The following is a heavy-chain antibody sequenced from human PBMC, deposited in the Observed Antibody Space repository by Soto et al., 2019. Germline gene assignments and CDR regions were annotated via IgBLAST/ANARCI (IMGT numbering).Heavy chain of an antibody. Sequence: EVQLVESGGGLVQPGESLRLSCAASGFTFSYYWMHWVRQAPGKGLVWVSRIHSDGSSTTYADSVKGRFTISRDNARNRLYLQMNSLRAEDTAVYYCASGDRGAFDRWGQGRVLTVSS. CDR2: IHSDGSST. CDR3: ASGDRGAFDR. CDR1: GFTFSYYW. J-gene: IGHJ3*01. V-gene: IGHV3-74*01. D-gene: IGHD3-10*01.